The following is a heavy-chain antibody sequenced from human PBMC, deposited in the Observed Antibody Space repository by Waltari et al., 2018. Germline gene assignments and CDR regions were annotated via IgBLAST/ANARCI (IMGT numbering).Heavy chain of an antibody. CDR2: INHSGST. D-gene: IGHD6-13*01. CDR1: AGSCSAYY. J-gene: IGHJ4*02. Sequence: VLLLQCGAGLLKPSEALPLTCAVYAGSCSAYYWSWISQPPGKGLEWFGEINHSGSTNYNPSLKSRVTISVDTSKNQFSLKLSSVTAADTAVDYCARGRGSSSPEQDFDYWGQGTLVTVSS. V-gene: IGHV4-34*01. CDR3: ARGRGSSSPEQDFDY.